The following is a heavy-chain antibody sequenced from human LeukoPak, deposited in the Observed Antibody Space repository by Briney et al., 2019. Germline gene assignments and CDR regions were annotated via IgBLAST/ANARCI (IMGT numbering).Heavy chain of an antibody. CDR2: IYYSGST. Sequence: PSETLSLTCTVSGGTISYYYWSWIRQPPGKGLEWIGNIYYSGSTNYNPSLKSRVTISVDTSKNQFSLNLTSVTTADTAVYYCARVSCSSTSCPRRDALDVWGQGTMVTVSS. V-gene: IGHV4-59*01. CDR3: ARVSCSSTSCPRRDALDV. D-gene: IGHD2-2*01. J-gene: IGHJ3*01. CDR1: GGTISYYY.